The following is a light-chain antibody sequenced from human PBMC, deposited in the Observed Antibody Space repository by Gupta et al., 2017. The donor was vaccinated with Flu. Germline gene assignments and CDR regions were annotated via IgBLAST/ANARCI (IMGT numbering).Light chain of an antibody. CDR2: AAS. V-gene: IGKV1-39*01. Sequence: DIQMTQPPFSLSASVGDRVTITCRASQSISSYLNWYQPTPGKAPKLLIYAASRWQSGVPSRFSGSGSGTDFTLTISRLQPEDFATYYCPQGYTTRKCGQGTKVEIK. CDR1: QSISSY. CDR3: PQGYTTRK. J-gene: IGKJ1*01.